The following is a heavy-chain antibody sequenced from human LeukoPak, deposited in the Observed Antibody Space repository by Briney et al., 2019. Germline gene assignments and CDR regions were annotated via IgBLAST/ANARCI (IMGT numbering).Heavy chain of an antibody. V-gene: IGHV3-48*01. J-gene: IGHJ4*02. D-gene: IGHD3-10*01. CDR3: ARGGVFYYLNFDY. CDR1: GFTFSSYS. Sequence: GGSLRLSCAASGFTFSSYSMNWVRQAPGKGLEWVSYISSSSSTIYYADSVKGRFTISRDNAKNSLYLQMNSLRAEDTAVYYCARGGVFYYLNFDYWGQGILVTISS. CDR2: ISSSSSTI.